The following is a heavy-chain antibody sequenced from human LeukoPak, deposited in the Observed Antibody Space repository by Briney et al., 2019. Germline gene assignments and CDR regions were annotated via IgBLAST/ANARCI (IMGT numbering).Heavy chain of an antibody. Sequence: KPSETLSLTCTVSGGSISSGGYYWSWIRQHPGKGLEWIGYIYYSGSTYYNSSLKSRVTISVDTSKNQFSLKLSSVTAADTAVYYCAREVRTGWFDPWGQGTLVTVSS. CDR3: AREVRTGWFDP. CDR1: GGSISSGGYY. V-gene: IGHV4-31*03. J-gene: IGHJ5*02. CDR2: IYYSGST.